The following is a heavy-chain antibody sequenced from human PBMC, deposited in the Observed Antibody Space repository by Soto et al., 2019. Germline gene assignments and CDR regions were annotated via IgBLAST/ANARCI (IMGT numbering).Heavy chain of an antibody. CDR1: GGSISSGDYY. V-gene: IGHV4-30-4*01. CDR3: ARAPRIVVITTGFDY. CDR2: INYSGTT. D-gene: IGHD3-22*01. Sequence: QVQLQESGPGLVKPSQTLSLTCTVSGGSISSGDYYWSWIRQNPGKGLEWIGYINYSGTTYYNPSLKRRVTISVDTSKNQFSLNLSSVTAADTAVYYGARAPRIVVITTGFDYWGQGTLVTVSP. J-gene: IGHJ4*02.